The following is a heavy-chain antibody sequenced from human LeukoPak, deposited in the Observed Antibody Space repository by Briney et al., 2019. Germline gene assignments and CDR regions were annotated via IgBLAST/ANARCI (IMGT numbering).Heavy chain of an antibody. V-gene: IGHV1-3*01. CDR1: GYTFTSYA. D-gene: IGHD2-2*01. J-gene: IGHJ4*02. CDR3: ARRRCSSTSCSSAPLDY. CDR2: INAGNGNT. Sequence: ASVKVSCKASGYTFTSYAMHWVRQAPGQRLEWMGWINAGNGNTKYSQKSQGRVTITRDTSASTAYMELSSLRSEDTAVYYCARRRCSSTSCSSAPLDYWGQGTLVTVSS.